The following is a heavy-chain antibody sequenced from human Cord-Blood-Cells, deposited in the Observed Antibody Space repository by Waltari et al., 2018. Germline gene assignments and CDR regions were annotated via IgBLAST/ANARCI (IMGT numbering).Heavy chain of an antibody. CDR2: IYYSGST. CDR1: GGSISSGDYY. D-gene: IGHD6-13*01. V-gene: IGHV4-30-4*01. CDR3: ATHIAAAGLFDY. J-gene: IGHJ4*02. Sequence: QVQLQESGPGLAKPSQTLSLTCTVPGGSISSGDYYWSWIRQPPGKGLEWIGYIYYSGSTYYNPSLKSRVTISVDTSKNQFSLKLSSVTAADTAVYYCATHIAAAGLFDYWGQGTLVTVSS.